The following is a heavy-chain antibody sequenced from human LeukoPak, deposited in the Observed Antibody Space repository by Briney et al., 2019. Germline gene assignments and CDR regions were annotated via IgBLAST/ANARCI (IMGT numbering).Heavy chain of an antibody. CDR3: ARRGAGLNWFDP. Sequence: SETLSLTCTVSGGSISSSSYFWGWLRQPPGKGLEWIASIDYSGSTYYNPSLKSRVTISVDTSTNQFSLKLSSVTAADAAVYYCARRGAGLNWFDPWGQGTLVTVSS. D-gene: IGHD6-19*01. V-gene: IGHV4-39*01. J-gene: IGHJ5*02. CDR1: GGSISSSSYF. CDR2: IDYSGST.